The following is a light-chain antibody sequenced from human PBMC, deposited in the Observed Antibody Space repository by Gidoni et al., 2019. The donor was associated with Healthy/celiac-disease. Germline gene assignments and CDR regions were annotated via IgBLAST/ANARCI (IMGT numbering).Light chain of an antibody. J-gene: IGLJ2*01. CDR2: RNN. CDR1: SSNIGSNY. Sequence: QSVLTQPPSASGTPGQSVTLSCSGSSSNIGSNYVYWYQQLPGTAPKLLKYRNNHRPSGVPDRFSGSKYGTSASMAISGLRSEDEADYYCAAWDDSLSGVVFGGGTKLTVL. V-gene: IGLV1-47*01. CDR3: AAWDDSLSGVV.